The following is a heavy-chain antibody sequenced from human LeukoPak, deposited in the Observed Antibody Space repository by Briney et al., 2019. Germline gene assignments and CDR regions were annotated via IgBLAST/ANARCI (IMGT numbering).Heavy chain of an antibody. Sequence: SETLSLTCAVYGGSFSGYYWSWIRQPPGKGLEWIGEINHSGSTNYNPSLKSRVTISVDTSKNQFSLKLSSVTAADTAVYYCARGPYYEGYSDYWGQGTLVTVSS. CDR2: INHSGST. CDR1: GGSFSGYY. V-gene: IGHV4-34*01. CDR3: ARGPYYEGYSDY. D-gene: IGHD3-22*01. J-gene: IGHJ4*02.